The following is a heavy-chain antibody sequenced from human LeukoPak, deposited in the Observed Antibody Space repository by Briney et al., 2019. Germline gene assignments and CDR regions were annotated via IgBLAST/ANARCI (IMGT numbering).Heavy chain of an antibody. CDR1: GFTVTSNY. Sequence: PGGSLRLSCAASGFTVTSNYMNWVRQAPGKGLEWVSVIYTGGSPYYADSVKGRFTISRDNSKNTLYLQMNSLRAEDTAMYYCARERVGGVSDAFDIWGQGTMVTVSS. J-gene: IGHJ3*02. V-gene: IGHV3-53*01. CDR3: ARERVGGVSDAFDI. D-gene: IGHD3-16*01. CDR2: IYTGGSP.